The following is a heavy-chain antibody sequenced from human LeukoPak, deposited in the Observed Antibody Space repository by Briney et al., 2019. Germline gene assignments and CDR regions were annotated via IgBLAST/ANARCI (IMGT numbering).Heavy chain of an antibody. CDR3: ATFTYYYDSSGYFQH. V-gene: IGHV4-39*01. J-gene: IGHJ1*01. CDR1: GGSISSSSYY. Sequence: SETLSLTCTVSGGSISSSSYYWGWIRQPPGKGLEWIGSIYYSGSTYYNPSLKSRVTISVDTSKNQFSLKLSSVTAADTAVYYCATFTYYYDSSGYFQHWGQGTLVTVSS. D-gene: IGHD3-22*01. CDR2: IYYSGST.